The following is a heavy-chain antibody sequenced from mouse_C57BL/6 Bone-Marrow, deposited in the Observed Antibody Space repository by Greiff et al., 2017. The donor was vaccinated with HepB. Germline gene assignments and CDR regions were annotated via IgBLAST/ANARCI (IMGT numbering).Heavy chain of an antibody. CDR3: ARAYGSSYAWFAY. CDR1: GFTFSSYA. Sequence: DVHLVESGGGLVKPGGSLKLSCAASGFTFSSYAMSWVRQTPEKRLEWVATISDGGSYTYYPDNVKGRFTISRDNAKNNLYLQMSHLKSEDTAMYYCARAYGSSYAWFAYWGQGTLVTVSA. J-gene: IGHJ3*01. D-gene: IGHD1-1*01. CDR2: ISDGGSYT. V-gene: IGHV5-4*01.